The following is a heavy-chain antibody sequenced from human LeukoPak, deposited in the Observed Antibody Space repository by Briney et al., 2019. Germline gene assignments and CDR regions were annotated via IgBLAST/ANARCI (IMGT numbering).Heavy chain of an antibody. Sequence: SETLSLTCTVSGGSISSYYWSWIRQPPGKGLEWIGYIYYSGSTNYNPSLKSRVTISVDTSKNQFSPKLSSVTAADTAVYYCAREGGTTVDYWGQGTLVTVSS. V-gene: IGHV4-59*01. D-gene: IGHD1-1*01. CDR2: IYYSGST. CDR3: AREGGTTVDY. J-gene: IGHJ4*02. CDR1: GGSISSYY.